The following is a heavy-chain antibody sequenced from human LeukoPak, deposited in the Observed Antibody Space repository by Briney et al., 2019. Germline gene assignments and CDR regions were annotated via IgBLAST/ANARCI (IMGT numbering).Heavy chain of an antibody. CDR1: GGSFSGYY. CDR3: ARVGGYSYGGYYYYYYMDV. V-gene: IGHV4-34*01. Sequence: SETLSLTCAVYGGSFSGYYWSWIRQPPGKGLEWIGEINHIGSTNYNPSLKSRVTISVDTSKNQFSLKLSSVTAADTAVYYCARVGGYSYGGYYYYYYMDVWGKGTTVTVSS. D-gene: IGHD5-18*01. J-gene: IGHJ6*03. CDR2: INHIGST.